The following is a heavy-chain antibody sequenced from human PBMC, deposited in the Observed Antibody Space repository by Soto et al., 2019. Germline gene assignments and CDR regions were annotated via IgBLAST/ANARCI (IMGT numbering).Heavy chain of an antibody. Sequence: EVQLVEYGGGLVQPGGSLRLSCVASGCTFSSYWMHWVRQAPGKGLVWVSSISNDGSSTSYADPVKGRFTISRDNAKNTLYLQMNSLRAEDTAVYDCAILPNKSPQNWGQGTLVIVSP. CDR2: ISNDGSST. J-gene: IGHJ1*01. CDR3: AILPNKSPQN. D-gene: IGHD2-15*01. CDR1: GCTFSSYW. V-gene: IGHV3-74*01.